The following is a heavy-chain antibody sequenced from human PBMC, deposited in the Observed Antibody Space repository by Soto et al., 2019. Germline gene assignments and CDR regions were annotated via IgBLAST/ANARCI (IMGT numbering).Heavy chain of an antibody. CDR3: ARVRVRITIFGVVTDGGMDV. V-gene: IGHV1-46*01. Sequence: ASVKVSCKASGYTFTSYYMHWVRQAPGQGLEWMGIINPSGGSTSYAQKFQGRVTMTRDTSTSTVYMELSSLRSEDTAVYYCARVRVRITIFGVVTDGGMDVWGQGTTVNVSS. CDR1: GYTFTSYY. J-gene: IGHJ6*02. CDR2: INPSGGST. D-gene: IGHD3-3*01.